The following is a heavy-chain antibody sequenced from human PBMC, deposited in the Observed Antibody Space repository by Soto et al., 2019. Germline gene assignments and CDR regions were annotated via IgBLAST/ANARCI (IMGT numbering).Heavy chain of an antibody. D-gene: IGHD2-15*01. CDR2: TYYRSKWYN. J-gene: IGHJ4*02. Sequence: PSQTLSLTCDISGDSVSSNSAAWTWIRQSPSRGLEWLGRTYYRSKWYNDYAVAVKSRITINPDTSKNQFSLQLNSVTPEDTAVYFCAREAAGSFDSWGQGTLVTVSS. CDR1: GDSVSSNSAA. V-gene: IGHV6-1*01. CDR3: AREAAGSFDS.